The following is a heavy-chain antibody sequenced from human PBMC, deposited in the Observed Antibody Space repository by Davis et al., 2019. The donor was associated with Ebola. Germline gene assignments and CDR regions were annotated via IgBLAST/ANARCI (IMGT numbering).Heavy chain of an antibody. CDR3: ARHVSVVPAAKGYYYYMDV. CDR2: IYPGDSDT. D-gene: IGHD2-2*01. CDR1: GYSFTSYW. V-gene: IGHV5-51*01. Sequence: GESLKISCKGSGYSFTSYWIGWVRQMPGKGLEWMGIIYPGDSDTRYSPSFQGQVTISADKSISTAYLQWSSLKASDTAMYYCARHVSVVPAAKGYYYYMDVWGKGTTVTVSS. J-gene: IGHJ6*03.